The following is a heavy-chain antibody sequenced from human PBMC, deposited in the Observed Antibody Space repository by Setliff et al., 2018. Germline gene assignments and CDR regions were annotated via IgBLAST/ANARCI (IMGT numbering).Heavy chain of an antibody. Sequence: SETLSLTCTVSGGSISSSSYYWGWIRQPPGKGLEWIGSIYYSGSTYYNPSLKSRVTISVDTSKNQFSLKLSSVTAADTAVYYCARMSGFQYMDVWGKGTTVTVSS. J-gene: IGHJ6*03. V-gene: IGHV4-39*07. D-gene: IGHD3-3*01. CDR1: GGSISSSSYY. CDR2: IYYSGST. CDR3: ARMSGFQYMDV.